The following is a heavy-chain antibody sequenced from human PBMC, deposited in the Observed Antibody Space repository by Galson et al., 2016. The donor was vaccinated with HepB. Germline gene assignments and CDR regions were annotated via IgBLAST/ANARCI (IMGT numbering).Heavy chain of an antibody. V-gene: IGHV3-23*01. CDR3: ARSYYHDLGTYYMDPH. CDR2: IIGSGAPT. CDR1: GFNFSRYV. D-gene: IGHD3-10*01. Sequence: SLRLSCAASGFNFSRYVMAWVRQSPGKGLEWVSGIIGSGAPTFYADSLEGRFTISRDNSRNTLDLQINSLRAEDTAVYYCARSYYHDLGTYYMDPHWGQGALVTVSS. J-gene: IGHJ4*02.